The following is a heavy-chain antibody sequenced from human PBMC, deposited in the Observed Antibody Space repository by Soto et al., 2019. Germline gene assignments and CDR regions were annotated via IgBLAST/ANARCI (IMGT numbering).Heavy chain of an antibody. CDR2: IYYSAST. Sequence: SETLSLTCTVSGGSISSYYWSWIRQPPGKGLEWIGYIYYSASTNYNPSLKSRVTISLDTSNNQFSLKLSSVTAADTAVYFCARLTPRIPAAAGWFDPWGQGTLVTVSS. CDR1: GGSISSYY. V-gene: IGHV4-59*01. J-gene: IGHJ5*02. CDR3: ARLTPRIPAAAGWFDP. D-gene: IGHD2-2*01.